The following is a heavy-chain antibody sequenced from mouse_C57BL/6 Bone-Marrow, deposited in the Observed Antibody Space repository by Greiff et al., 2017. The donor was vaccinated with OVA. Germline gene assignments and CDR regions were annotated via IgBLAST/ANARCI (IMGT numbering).Heavy chain of an antibody. D-gene: IGHD1-1*01. CDR1: GYTFTDYY. CDR2: INPNNGGT. J-gene: IGHJ2*01. V-gene: IGHV1-26*01. Sequence: EVKLHQSGPELVKPGASVKISCKASGYTFTDYYMHWVKQSHGKSLEWIGDINPNNGGTSYNQKFKGKATLTVDKSSSTAYMELRSLTSEDSAVYYCARLLRSFDDWGQGTTLTVSS. CDR3: ARLLRSFDD.